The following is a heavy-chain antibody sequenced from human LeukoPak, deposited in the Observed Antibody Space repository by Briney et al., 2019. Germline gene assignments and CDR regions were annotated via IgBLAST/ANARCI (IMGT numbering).Heavy chain of an antibody. J-gene: IGHJ4*02. CDR2: IYYSGST. Sequence: SETLSLTCTVSGGSISSYYWSWIRQPPGKGLEWIGYIYYSGSTNYNPSLKSRVTISVDTSKNQFSLKLSSVTAADTAVYYCASLSNGLELRDYWGQGTLVTVSS. CDR1: GGSISSYY. CDR3: ASLSNGLELRDY. D-gene: IGHD1-7*01. V-gene: IGHV4-59*01.